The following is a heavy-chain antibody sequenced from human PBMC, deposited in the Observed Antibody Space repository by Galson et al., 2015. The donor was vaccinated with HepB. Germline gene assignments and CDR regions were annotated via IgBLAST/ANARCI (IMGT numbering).Heavy chain of an antibody. CDR1: GFSLSASGVG. V-gene: IGHV2-5*02. Sequence: PALVKPTQTVTLTCTFSGFSLSASGVGVGWIRQPPGKPLDWLALIFWDGDYRYSPSLRSRLTITKDTSRNHVVLTMTNMDPVDTATYYCARLLRENHISGTYYLDYFDYWGQGALVTVSS. D-gene: IGHD3-10*01. CDR2: IFWDGDY. J-gene: IGHJ4*02. CDR3: ARLLRENHISGTYYLDYFDY.